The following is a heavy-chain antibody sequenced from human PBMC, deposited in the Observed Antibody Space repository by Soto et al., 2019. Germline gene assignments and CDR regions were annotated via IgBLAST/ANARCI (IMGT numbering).Heavy chain of an antibody. J-gene: IGHJ6*02. V-gene: IGHV3-30-3*01. CDR2: ISYDGSNK. CDR1: GFTFSSYA. CDR3: ARDFRVYYYYGMDV. Sequence: QVQLVESGGGVVQPGRSLRLSCAASGFTFSSYAMHWVRQAPGKGLEWVAVISYDGSNKYYADSVKGRFTISRDNSKNTLYLQMNSLRAADTAVYYCARDFRVYYYYGMDVWGQGTTVTVSS.